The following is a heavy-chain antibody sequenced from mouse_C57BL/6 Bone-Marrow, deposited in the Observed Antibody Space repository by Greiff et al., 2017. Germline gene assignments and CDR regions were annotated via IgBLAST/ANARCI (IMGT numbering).Heavy chain of an antibody. Sequence: VQLQQSGAELMKPGASVKLSCKATGYTFTGYWIEWVKQRPGQGLEWIGEILPGSGSTNYNEKFKGKATLTADTSSNTAYMQLSSLTTEDSAIYYCARYPHYYGSSYPHCYLDVWGTGTTVTVSS. CDR3: ARYPHYYGSSYPHCYLDV. CDR2: ILPGSGST. CDR1: GYTFTGYW. D-gene: IGHD1-1*01. V-gene: IGHV1-9*01. J-gene: IGHJ1*03.